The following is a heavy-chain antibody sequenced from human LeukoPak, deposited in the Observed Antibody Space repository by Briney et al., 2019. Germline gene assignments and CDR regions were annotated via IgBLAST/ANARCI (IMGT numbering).Heavy chain of an antibody. CDR3: ARGMGSSSWKPRNWFDP. CDR2: IYTSGST. V-gene: IGHV4-61*02. CDR1: GGSISSGSYY. J-gene: IGHJ5*02. D-gene: IGHD6-13*01. Sequence: SETLSLTCTVSGGSISSGSYYWRWIRQPAGKGLEWIGRIYTSGSTNYNPSLKSRVTISVDTSKNQCYLKLSSVTAADTAVYYCARGMGSSSWKPRNWFDPWGQGTLVTVSS.